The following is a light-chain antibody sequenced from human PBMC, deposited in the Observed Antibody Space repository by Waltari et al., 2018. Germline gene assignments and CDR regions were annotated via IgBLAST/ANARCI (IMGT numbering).Light chain of an antibody. CDR2: AAS. Sequence: DIQMTQSPSSLSASVGDRVSITCRASQSISTHLNWYQQKPGKAPKLLIYAASNLQSGVPSRFSGRGSETDFTLTISSLQPEDFAVYYCQQYYDGRTFGQGTKLEIK. CDR3: QQYYDGRT. J-gene: IGKJ2*01. CDR1: QSISTH. V-gene: IGKV1-39*01.